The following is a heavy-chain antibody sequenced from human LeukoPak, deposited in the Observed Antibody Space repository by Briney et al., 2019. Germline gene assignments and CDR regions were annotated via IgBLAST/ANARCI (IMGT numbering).Heavy chain of an antibody. V-gene: IGHV3-64*01. CDR1: GFTFSSYA. CDR3: ARALSPIVATNYYYYYYGMDV. D-gene: IGHD5-12*01. J-gene: IGHJ6*02. Sequence: GGSLRLSCAASGFTFSSYAMHWVRQAPGKGLEYVSAISSNGGSTYYANSVKGRFTISRDNSKNTLYLQMGSLRAEDMAVYYCARALSPIVATNYYYYYYGMDVWGQGTTVTVS. CDR2: ISSNGGST.